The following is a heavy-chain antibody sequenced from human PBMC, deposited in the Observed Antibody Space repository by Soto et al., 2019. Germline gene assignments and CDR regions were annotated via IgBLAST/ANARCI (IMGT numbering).Heavy chain of an antibody. CDR3: AKESASYYALIDY. D-gene: IGHD1-26*01. V-gene: IGHV3-30*18. CDR2: ISYDGSNK. Sequence: GGSLRLSCAASGFTFSSYGMHWVRQAPDKGLEWVAVISYDGSNKYYADSVKGRFTISRDNSKNTLYLQMNSRRAEDTAVYYCAKESASYYALIDYWAQGTLLTVSS. J-gene: IGHJ4*02. CDR1: GFTFSSYG.